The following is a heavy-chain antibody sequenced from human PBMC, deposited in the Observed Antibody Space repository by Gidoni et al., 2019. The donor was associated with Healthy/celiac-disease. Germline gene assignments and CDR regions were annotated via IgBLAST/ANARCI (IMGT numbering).Heavy chain of an antibody. J-gene: IGHJ6*02. CDR1: GYSFTSYW. V-gene: IGHV5-51*01. D-gene: IGHD3-16*01. CDR3: GGEGGFGGGMDV. CDR2: IYPGGLEN. Sequence: EVQLVQSGAEVKKPGESLKICCKGSGYSFTSYWLGWVRQMPGKGLEGMGFIYPGGLENETSPSFQGQVPIQAENATRPASLQGGSRKASETPMYYWGGEGGFGGGMDVWGQGTTVTVSS.